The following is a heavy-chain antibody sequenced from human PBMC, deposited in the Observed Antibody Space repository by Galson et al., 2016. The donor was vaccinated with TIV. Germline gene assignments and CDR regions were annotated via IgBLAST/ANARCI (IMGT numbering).Heavy chain of an antibody. V-gene: IGHV3-66*02. CDR1: GFTVSTNY. Sequence: SLRLSCAVSGFTVSTNYMSWVRQAPGKGLEWVSVIYSGGITYYADSVKGRFTISRDNSENTLYLQMNNLRPDDTAAYFCAKENDFDSWGQGTLVTFSS. CDR3: AKENDFDS. D-gene: IGHD2/OR15-2a*01. J-gene: IGHJ5*01. CDR2: IYSGGIT.